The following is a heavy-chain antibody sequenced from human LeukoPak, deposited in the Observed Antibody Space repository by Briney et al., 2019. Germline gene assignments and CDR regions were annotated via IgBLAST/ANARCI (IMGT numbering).Heavy chain of an antibody. Sequence: SETLSLTCAVYGGSFSDYYWSWIRQPPGKGLEWIGEINHSGSTNYNPSLKSRVTISVDTSKNQFSLKLSSATAADTAVYYCARGATAMVTGVFDYWGQGTLVTVSS. V-gene: IGHV4-34*01. J-gene: IGHJ4*02. CDR2: INHSGST. D-gene: IGHD5-18*01. CDR1: GGSFSDYY. CDR3: ARGATAMVTGVFDY.